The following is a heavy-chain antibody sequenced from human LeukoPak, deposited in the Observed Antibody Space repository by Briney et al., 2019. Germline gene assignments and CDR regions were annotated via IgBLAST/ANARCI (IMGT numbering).Heavy chain of an antibody. Sequence: GSSVKVSCKASGGTFSNYAITWVRQAPGQGLEWMGGIIPVLGTPNYAQKFQGRVTVTADKSTSTAYMELSSLRSEDTAVYYCARGFGSAWYGTFFDYWGQGTLVTVSS. J-gene: IGHJ4*02. D-gene: IGHD6-13*01. CDR3: ARGFGSAWYGTFFDY. CDR2: IIPVLGTP. CDR1: GGTFSNYA. V-gene: IGHV1-69*06.